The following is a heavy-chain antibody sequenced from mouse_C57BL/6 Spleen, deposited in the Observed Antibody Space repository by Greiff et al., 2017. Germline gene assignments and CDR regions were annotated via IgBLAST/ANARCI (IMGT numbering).Heavy chain of an antibody. CDR3: ARN. CDR2: IYPRSGNT. J-gene: IGHJ1*03. Sequence: QVQLKQSGAELARPGASVKLSCKASGYTFTSYGISWVKQRTGQGLEWIGEIYPRSGNTYYNEKFKGKATLTADKSSSTAYMELRSLTSDYSAVYFCARNGGTGTTVTVSS. CDR1: GYTFTSYG. V-gene: IGHV1-81*01.